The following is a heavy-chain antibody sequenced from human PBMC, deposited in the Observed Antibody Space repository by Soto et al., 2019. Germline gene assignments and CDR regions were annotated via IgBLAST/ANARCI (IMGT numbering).Heavy chain of an antibody. D-gene: IGHD3-9*01. Sequence: ASVKVSCKASGGTFSSYAISWVRQAPGQGLEWMGGIIPIFGTANYAQKFQGRVTITADKSTSTAYMELSSLRSEDTAVYYCARMYYDILTGYYMNGMDVWGQGTTVTVSS. J-gene: IGHJ6*02. CDR1: GGTFSSYA. V-gene: IGHV1-69*06. CDR2: IIPIFGTA. CDR3: ARMYYDILTGYYMNGMDV.